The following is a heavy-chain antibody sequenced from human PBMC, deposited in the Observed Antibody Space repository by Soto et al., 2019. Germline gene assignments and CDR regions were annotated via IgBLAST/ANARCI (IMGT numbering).Heavy chain of an antibody. CDR2: ISRSSTGI. J-gene: IGHJ6*02. CDR3: ARAVTWGLDV. V-gene: IGHV3-48*02. CDR1: GFTFSLYS. D-gene: IGHD3-10*01. Sequence: EVQLVESGGGLVQPGGSLRLSCAASGFTFSLYSMSWVRQAPGKGLEWVSYISRSSTGIHYADSVKGRFTISRDDATNSMRLQMTSVRDGDTAVYYCARAVTWGLDVWGQGTTVSISS.